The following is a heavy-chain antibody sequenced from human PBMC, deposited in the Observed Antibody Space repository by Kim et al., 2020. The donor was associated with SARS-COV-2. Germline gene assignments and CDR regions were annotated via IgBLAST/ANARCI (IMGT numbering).Heavy chain of an antibody. Sequence: GGSLRLSCTASGFTFGDYAMSWFRQAPGKGLEWVGFIRSKAYGGTTEYAASVKGRFTISRDDSKSIAYLQMNSLKTEDTAVYYCTRYCSSTSCYIDAFDIWGKGTMVTVSS. CDR2: IRSKAYGGTT. V-gene: IGHV3-49*03. CDR3: TRYCSSTSCYIDAFDI. D-gene: IGHD2-2*02. CDR1: GFTFGDYA. J-gene: IGHJ3*02.